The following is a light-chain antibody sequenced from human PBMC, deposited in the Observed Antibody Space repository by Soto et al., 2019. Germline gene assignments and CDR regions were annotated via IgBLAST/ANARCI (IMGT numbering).Light chain of an antibody. CDR1: QSISSW. CDR3: QQYNSYPLT. Sequence: IQMTQSPSTLSASVGDRVTITCRASQSISSWLAWYQQKPGKAPQLRSYKASMLESGVPSRFSGNGSATKFTLTISSLQPDFFAASFCQQYNSYPLTFAGGTTVEI. V-gene: IGKV1-5*03. J-gene: IGKJ4*01. CDR2: KAS.